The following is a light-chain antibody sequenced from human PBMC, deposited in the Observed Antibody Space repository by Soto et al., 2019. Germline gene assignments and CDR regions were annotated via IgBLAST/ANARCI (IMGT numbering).Light chain of an antibody. CDR3: GSYTSSNTWV. CDR2: DVS. CDR1: SSDVGGYNY. Sequence: QSALTQPASVSGSPGQSITISCTGTSSDVGGYNYVSWYQQHPGKAPKLMIYDVSNRPSGVSNRFSGSKSGNTASLTISGLQAEDEADYYCGSYTSSNTWVFGGGTKVTVL. V-gene: IGLV2-14*03. J-gene: IGLJ3*02.